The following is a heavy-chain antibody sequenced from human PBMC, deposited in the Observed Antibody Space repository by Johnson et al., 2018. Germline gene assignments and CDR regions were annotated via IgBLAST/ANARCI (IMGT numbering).Heavy chain of an antibody. CDR3: ATGLLRMFDY. Sequence: VQLVQSGGSLVQPGGSLRLSCAASGFTFRRPALSWVRQAPGKGLEWVSTISADGVSTYYADSVKGRFIISRDNSKNTLYLQMNSLRADDTAVFYCATGLLRMFDYWGQGTLVTVSS. J-gene: IGHJ4*02. V-gene: IGHV3-23*04. CDR1: GFTFRRPA. D-gene: IGHD2-15*01. CDR2: ISADGVST.